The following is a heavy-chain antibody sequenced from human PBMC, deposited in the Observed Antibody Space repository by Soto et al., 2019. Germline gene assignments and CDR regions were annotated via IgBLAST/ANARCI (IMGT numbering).Heavy chain of an antibody. CDR1: GGSFSGYY. CDR2: IHHSGIT. D-gene: IGHD5-12*01. J-gene: IGHJ4*02. Sequence: QVQLQQWGAGLLKPSETLSLTCAVYGGSFSGYYWSWIRQPPGKGLEWIGDIHHSGITKYNPSLTSRLTIAADSSKNKCSLNLRSRSPAETAVYYCARGGSWRPGYWGQGTLVPVSS. V-gene: IGHV4-34*01. CDR3: ARGGSWRPGY.